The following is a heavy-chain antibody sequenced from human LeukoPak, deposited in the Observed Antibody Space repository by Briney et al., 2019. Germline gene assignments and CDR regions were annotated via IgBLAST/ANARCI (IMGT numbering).Heavy chain of an antibody. D-gene: IGHD6-13*01. Sequence: SGGSLRLSCAASGFTFSSYLMSWVRQAPGTGLEWVGNMKEDGSEQYYVDSLKGRFTISRDNDKNSLYLQMNSLRAEDTAVYYCARRSFGSGYQGFDYWGQGTLVTVSS. CDR1: GFTFSSYL. CDR3: ARRSFGSGYQGFDY. V-gene: IGHV3-7*01. J-gene: IGHJ4*02. CDR2: MKEDGSEQ.